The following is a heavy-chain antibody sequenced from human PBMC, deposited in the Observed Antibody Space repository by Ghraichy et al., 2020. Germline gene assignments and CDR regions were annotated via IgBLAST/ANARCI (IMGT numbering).Heavy chain of an antibody. CDR1: GFTFSNYD. D-gene: IGHD3-3*01. J-gene: IGHJ6*02. Sequence: GGSLRLSCAASGFTFSNYDMHWVRQAPGKGLEWVALIWYDRSKKEYAESVKGRFTISRDDSKNTLYLQMNSLRAEDTAVYYCARPFFDFWSGYNYFGMDVWGQGTTVTVSS. V-gene: IGHV3-33*01. CDR3: ARPFFDFWSGYNYFGMDV. CDR2: IWYDRSKK.